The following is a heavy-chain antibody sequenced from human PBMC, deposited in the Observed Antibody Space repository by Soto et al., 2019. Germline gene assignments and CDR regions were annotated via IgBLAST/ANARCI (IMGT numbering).Heavy chain of an antibody. CDR1: GGSISSSNW. CDR2: IYHSGST. D-gene: IGHD3-22*01. V-gene: IGHV4-4*02. J-gene: IGHJ4*02. CDR3: ARADYDSSGYPTDHFDY. Sequence: SETLSLTCAVSGGSISSSNWWSWVRQPPGKGLEWIGEIYHSGSTNYNPSLKSRVTISVDKSKNQFSLKLSSVTAADTAVYYCARADYDSSGYPTDHFDYWGQGTLVTVSS.